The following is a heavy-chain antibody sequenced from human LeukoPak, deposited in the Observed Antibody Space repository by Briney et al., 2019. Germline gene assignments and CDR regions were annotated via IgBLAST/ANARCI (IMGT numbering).Heavy chain of an antibody. CDR3: ARVNKRGYSFPAWY. D-gene: IGHD5-18*01. V-gene: IGHV1-2*02. CDR2: INPNSGGT. J-gene: IGHJ4*02. CDR1: GYTFTGYY. Sequence: RASVKVSCKASGYTFTGYYMHWVRQAPGQGLEWMGWINPNSGGTNYAQKFQGRVTMTRDTSISTAYMELSRLRSDDTAVYYCARVNKRGYSFPAWYWGQGTLVTVSS.